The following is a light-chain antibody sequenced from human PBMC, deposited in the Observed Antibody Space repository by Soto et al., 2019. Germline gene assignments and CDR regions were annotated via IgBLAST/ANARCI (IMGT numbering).Light chain of an antibody. CDR3: TSYTSSNSVV. V-gene: IGLV2-14*01. J-gene: IGLJ2*01. Sequence: QSVLTQPASVSGSPGQSITISCTGTSSDVGGYNYVSWYQQHPGKAPKLMIYDVSDRPSGLSNRFSGSKSGNTASLTISGLQAEDEANYYCTSYTSSNSVVFGGGTKLTVL. CDR2: DVS. CDR1: SSDVGGYNY.